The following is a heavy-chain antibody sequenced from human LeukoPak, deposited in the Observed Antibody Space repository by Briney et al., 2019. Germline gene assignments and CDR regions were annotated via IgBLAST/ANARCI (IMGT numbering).Heavy chain of an antibody. CDR2: INPNSGGT. V-gene: IGHV1-2*06. CDR3: ARYCSSTSCYHWFDP. J-gene: IGHJ5*02. CDR1: GYTFTGYY. D-gene: IGHD2-2*01. Sequence: ASVKVSXKASGYTFTGYYMHWVRQAPGQGLEWMGRINPNSGGTNYAQKFQGRVTMTRDTSISTAYMELSRLRSDDTAVYYCARYCSSTSCYHWFDPWGQGTLVTVSS.